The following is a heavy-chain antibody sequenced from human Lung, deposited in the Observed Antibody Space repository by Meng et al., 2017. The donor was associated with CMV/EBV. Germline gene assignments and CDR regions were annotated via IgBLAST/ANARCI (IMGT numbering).Heavy chain of an antibody. CDR1: GYSFTSYY. Sequence: SCKASGYSFTSYYIHWVRQAPGQGLDWMGIINPSAGSTTYAQKFQGRVTMTRDTSTATVYMELSSLRSDDTAVYYCARGPDLNWFDPWAREPWSPSPQ. CDR3: ARGPDLNWFDP. D-gene: IGHD1-14*01. J-gene: IGHJ5*02. CDR2: INPSAGST. V-gene: IGHV1-46*01.